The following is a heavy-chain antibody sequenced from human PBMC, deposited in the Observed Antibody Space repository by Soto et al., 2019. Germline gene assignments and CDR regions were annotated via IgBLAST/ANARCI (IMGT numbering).Heavy chain of an antibody. Sequence: EVQLVESGGGLVKPGGSLRLSCAASGFTFSSYNMNWVRQAPGKGLEWVSYISRSSSFISYADSVKGRFTISRVNAKNSLYLKMNGLRSEDTAVYYSARDCSGGRVSSAGPPIDYWGQGTLVTVSS. D-gene: IGHD2-15*01. CDR1: GFTFSSYN. CDR3: ARDCSGGRVSSAGPPIDY. V-gene: IGHV3-21*04. CDR2: ISRSSSFI. J-gene: IGHJ4*02.